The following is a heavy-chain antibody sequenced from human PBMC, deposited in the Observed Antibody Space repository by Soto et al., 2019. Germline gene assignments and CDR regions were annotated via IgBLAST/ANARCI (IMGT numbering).Heavy chain of an antibody. V-gene: IGHV5-10-1*01. CDR2: IDPSDSYT. Sequence: GESLKISCKGSGYSFTSYWIGWVRQMPGKGLEWMGRIDPSDSYTNYSPSFQGHVTISADKSISTAYLQWSSLKASDTAMYYCAGSYYYDSSGYYYVYWGQGTLVTVSS. D-gene: IGHD3-22*01. CDR3: AGSYYYDSSGYYYVY. CDR1: GYSFTSYW. J-gene: IGHJ4*02.